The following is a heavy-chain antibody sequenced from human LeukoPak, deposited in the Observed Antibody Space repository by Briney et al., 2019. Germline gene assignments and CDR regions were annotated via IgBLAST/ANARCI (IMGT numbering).Heavy chain of an antibody. D-gene: IGHD6-13*01. CDR3: ARGGISQSNAFDI. V-gene: IGHV1-69*05. J-gene: IGHJ3*02. CDR1: GGTFSSYA. CDR2: IIPIFGTA. Sequence: ASVKVSCKASGGTFSSYAISWVRQAPGQGLEWMGGIIPIFGTANYAQKFQGRVTMTRDMSTSTVYMELSSLRSEDTAVYYCARGGISQSNAFDIWGQGTMVTVSS.